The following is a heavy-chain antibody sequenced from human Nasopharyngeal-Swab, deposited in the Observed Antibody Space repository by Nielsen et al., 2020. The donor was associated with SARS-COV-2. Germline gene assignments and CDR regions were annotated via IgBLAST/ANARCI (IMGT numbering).Heavy chain of an antibody. CDR2: ISGSGGST. V-gene: IGHV3-23*01. CDR3: AKKPGGRYCSGGSCYYRD. Sequence: GESLKISCAASGFTFSGYAMSWVRQAPGKGLEWVSAISGSGGSTYYADSVKGRFTISRDNSKNTLYLQMNSLRAEDTAVYYCAKKPGGRYCSGGSCYYRDWGQGTLVTVSS. D-gene: IGHD2-15*01. CDR1: GFTFSGYA. J-gene: IGHJ4*02.